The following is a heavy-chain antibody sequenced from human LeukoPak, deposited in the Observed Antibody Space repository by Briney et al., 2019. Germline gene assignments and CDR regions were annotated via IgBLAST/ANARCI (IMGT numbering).Heavy chain of an antibody. J-gene: IGHJ4*02. V-gene: IGHV3-23*01. D-gene: IGHD6-19*01. CDR1: GFTFSSYA. Sequence: GGSLRLSCAASGFTFSSYAMSWVRQAPGKGLEWVSAISGSGGSTYYADSVRGRFTISRDNSKNTLYLQMNSLRAEDTAVYYCAKMTVAERASDFDYWGQGTLVTVSS. CDR2: ISGSGGST. CDR3: AKMTVAERASDFDY.